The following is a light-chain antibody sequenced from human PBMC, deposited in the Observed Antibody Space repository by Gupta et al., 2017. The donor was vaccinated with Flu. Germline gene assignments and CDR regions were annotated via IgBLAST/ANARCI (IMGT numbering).Light chain of an antibody. CDR3: QRFSSSPYT. CDR2: WAS. V-gene: IGKV4-1*01. Sequence: DIVMTQSPDSLAVSLGERATINCRSSRNLLYSYNNKNYIAWYQQKAGQPPKLLVYWASIRESGVPDRFTGSGSGTDFTLTISSLQAEDVAVYYCQRFSSSPYTFGQGTKLEIK. J-gene: IGKJ2*01. CDR1: RNLLYSYNNKNY.